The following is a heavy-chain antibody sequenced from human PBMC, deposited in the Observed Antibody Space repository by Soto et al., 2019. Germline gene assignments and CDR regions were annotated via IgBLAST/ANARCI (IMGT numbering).Heavy chain of an antibody. CDR2: ITTNGIRT. Sequence: EVFLLESGGGLVQPGGSLRLSCVVSGFNFSTFVMNWVRQAPGKGLEWVSGITTNGIRTFYADSVQGRFTISRDNSKDTVYLKMNSLTADDTAIYYCAKDVYSGNSPRASDVWGQGTMVTVSS. CDR3: AKDVYSGNSPRASDV. V-gene: IGHV3-23*01. J-gene: IGHJ3*01. CDR1: GFNFSTFV. D-gene: IGHD5-12*01.